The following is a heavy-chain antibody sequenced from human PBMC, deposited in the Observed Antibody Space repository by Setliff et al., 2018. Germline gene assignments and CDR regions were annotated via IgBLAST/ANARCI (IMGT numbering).Heavy chain of an antibody. Sequence: GASVKVSCKASGHSLTSNHFHWGRQAPGKGLEWMGTINPNDGYTIYAPAFQGRVAMTTDTSTGTAYMELSGLTSADTAIYYCIVNMVRPVTGLDSWGPGTLGTVSS. CDR1: GHSLTSNH. D-gene: IGHD2-15*01. CDR2: INPNDGYT. CDR3: IVNMVRPVTGLDS. V-gene: IGHV1-46*01. J-gene: IGHJ4*02.